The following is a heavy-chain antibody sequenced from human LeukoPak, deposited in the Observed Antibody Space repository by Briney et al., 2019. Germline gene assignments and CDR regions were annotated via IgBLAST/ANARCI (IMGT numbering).Heavy chain of an antibody. CDR1: GVSISSGGYY. CDR2: IYYGGSS. Sequence: KPSETLSLTCTVSGVSISSGGYYWSWICQHPGKGLEWIGYIYYGGSSYYNPSLKSRIAISVDTSKNQFSLQLSSVTAADTAVYYCASQAATTEEPFDFWGQGTLVTVSS. CDR3: ASQAATTEEPFDF. V-gene: IGHV4-31*03. D-gene: IGHD6-25*01. J-gene: IGHJ4*02.